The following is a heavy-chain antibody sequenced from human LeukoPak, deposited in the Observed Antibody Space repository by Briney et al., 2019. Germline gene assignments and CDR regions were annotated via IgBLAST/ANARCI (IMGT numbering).Heavy chain of an antibody. CDR3: ARDRDGYDSTTSNWFDP. V-gene: IGHV3-30*04. Sequence: GRSLRLSCAASGFTFSSYAMHWVRQAPGKGLEWVAVISYDGSNKYYADSVKGRFTISRDNSKNTLYLQMNSLRAEDTAVYYCARDRDGYDSTTSNWFDPWGQGTLVTVSS. J-gene: IGHJ5*02. D-gene: IGHD3-22*01. CDR2: ISYDGSNK. CDR1: GFTFSSYA.